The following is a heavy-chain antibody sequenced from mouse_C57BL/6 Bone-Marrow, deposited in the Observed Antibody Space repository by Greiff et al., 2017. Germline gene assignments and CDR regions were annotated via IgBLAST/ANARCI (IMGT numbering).Heavy chain of an antibody. CDR1: GFSLTSSG. D-gene: IGHD1-1*01. CDR2: IWSGGST. Sequence: VQLQQSGPGLVQPSQSLSITCTVSGFSLTSSGVHLVRQSPGKGLEWLGVIWSGGSTDYNAAFISRLSISKDNSKSQVFFKMNSLQADDTAIYYCARGFITTVVAHWYFDVWGTGTTVTVSS. V-gene: IGHV2-2*01. CDR3: ARGFITTVVAHWYFDV. J-gene: IGHJ1*03.